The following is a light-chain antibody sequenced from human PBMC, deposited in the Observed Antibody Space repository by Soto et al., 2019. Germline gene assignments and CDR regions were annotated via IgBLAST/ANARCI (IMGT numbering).Light chain of an antibody. CDR2: EGS. Sequence: QSALTQPASVSGSPGQSITISCTGTSSDVGSYNFVSWYQHHPGKAPKLMIYEGSKRPSGVSNRFSGSKSGNTASLTISGLQAEDEADYYCCSYEVSSTWVFGGGTQVTVL. CDR1: SSDVGSYNF. V-gene: IGLV2-23*01. J-gene: IGLJ3*02. CDR3: CSYEVSSTWV.